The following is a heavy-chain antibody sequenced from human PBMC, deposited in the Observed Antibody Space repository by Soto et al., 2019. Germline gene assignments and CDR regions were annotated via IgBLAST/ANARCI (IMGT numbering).Heavy chain of an antibody. V-gene: IGHV5-51*01. CDR1: GYSFTSYW. CDR3: ARHGGPDIVVVPAARNYYYGMDV. D-gene: IGHD2-2*01. Sequence: GESLKISCKGSGYSFTSYWIGWVRQMPGKGLEWMGIIYPGDSDTRYSPSFQGQVTISADKSISTAYLQWSSLKASDTAMSYCARHGGPDIVVVPAARNYYYGMDVWGQGTTVTVSS. CDR2: IYPGDSDT. J-gene: IGHJ6*02.